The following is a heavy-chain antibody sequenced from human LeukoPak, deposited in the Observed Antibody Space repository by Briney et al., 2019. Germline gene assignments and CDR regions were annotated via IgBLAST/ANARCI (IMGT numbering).Heavy chain of an antibody. CDR1: GYTFTGYY. D-gene: IGHD2-2*02. J-gene: IGHJ2*01. Sequence: GASVKVSCKASGYTFTGYYMHWVRQAPGQGLEWMGWINPNSGGTNYAQKFQGRVTMTRDTSISTAYMELSRLRSDDTAVYYCARAWTCSSTSCYTEWYFDLWGRGTLVTVSS. CDR3: ARAWTCSSTSCYTEWYFDL. CDR2: INPNSGGT. V-gene: IGHV1-2*02.